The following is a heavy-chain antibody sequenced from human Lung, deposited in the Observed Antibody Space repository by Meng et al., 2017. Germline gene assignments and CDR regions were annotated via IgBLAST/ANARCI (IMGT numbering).Heavy chain of an antibody. D-gene: IGHD4-11*01. CDR1: GGSFSDYY. CDR3: ARGPTTMAHDFDY. CDR2: INHSGST. V-gene: IGHV4-34*01. J-gene: IGHJ4*02. Sequence: QVQLQQLGAGLFKPSETLSLTCVVSGGSFSDYYWSWIRQPPGKGLEWIGEINHSGSTNYKPSLESRATISVDTSQNNLSLKLSSVTAADSAVYYCARGPTTMAHDFDYWGQGTLVTVSS.